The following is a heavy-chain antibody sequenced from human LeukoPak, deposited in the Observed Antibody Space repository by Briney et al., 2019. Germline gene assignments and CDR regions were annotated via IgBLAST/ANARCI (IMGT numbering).Heavy chain of an antibody. CDR2: ISYDGSDK. D-gene: IGHD3-22*01. CDR1: GFTFNNYA. Sequence: GGSLRLSCTASGFTFNNYAFHWVRQAPGKGLEWVAVISYDGSDKSYAESVKGRFTMSRDDSKNTLCLQMNSLRSEDTAVYYCARDDSDTTVYYSLLDSWGQGTLVTVSS. J-gene: IGHJ4*02. CDR3: ARDDSDTTVYYSLLDS. V-gene: IGHV3-30*04.